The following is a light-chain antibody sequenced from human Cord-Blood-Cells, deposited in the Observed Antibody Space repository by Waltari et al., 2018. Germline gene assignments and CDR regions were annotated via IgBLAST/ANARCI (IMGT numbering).Light chain of an antibody. J-gene: IGLJ3*02. CDR2: GKN. Sequence: SSELTQDPAVSVALGQTVRITCSGDSLRSYYSCCYQQKPGQAPVLVLYGKNNRPSGIHDRFSGSSSGNTAALTITGTQSEDEANYYCNSRDSSGNRVFGGWTKLTVL. V-gene: IGLV3-19*01. CDR1: SLRSYY. CDR3: NSRDSSGNRV.